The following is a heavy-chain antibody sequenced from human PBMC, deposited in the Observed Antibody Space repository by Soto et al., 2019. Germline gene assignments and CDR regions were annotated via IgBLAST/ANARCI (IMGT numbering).Heavy chain of an antibody. CDR2: IIPTFGTA. J-gene: IGHJ6*02. CDR3: ARDDSSGYYYYYYYGMDV. D-gene: IGHD3-22*01. CDR1: GGTFSSYA. Sequence: QVQLVQSGAEVKKPGSSVKVSCKASGGTFSSYAISWVRQAPGQGLEWMGGIIPTFGTANYAQKFQGRVTITADESTSTAYMELSSLRSEDTAVYYCARDDSSGYYYYYYYGMDVWGQGTTVTVSS. V-gene: IGHV1-69*01.